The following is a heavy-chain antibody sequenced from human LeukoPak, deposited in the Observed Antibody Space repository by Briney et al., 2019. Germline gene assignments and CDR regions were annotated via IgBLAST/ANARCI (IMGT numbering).Heavy chain of an antibody. CDR3: ATVRVDLRGFYY. Sequence: SETLSLTCSVSGGSISSTHWWSWVRQPPGKGLEWIGEVSYGGYTNYNPSLESRVTISVDKSKNHFSLKVSSLTAADTAVYYCATVRVDLRGFYYWGQGTLVTVSS. CDR1: GGSISSTHW. CDR2: VSYGGYT. J-gene: IGHJ4*02. V-gene: IGHV4-4*02. D-gene: IGHD2-2*01.